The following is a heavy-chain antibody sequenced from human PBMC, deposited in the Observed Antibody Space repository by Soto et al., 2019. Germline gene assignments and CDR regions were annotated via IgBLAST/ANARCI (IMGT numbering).Heavy chain of an antibody. CDR1: GGTFSSYA. V-gene: IGHV1-69*12. Sequence: QVQLVQSGAEVKKPGSSVKVSCKASGGTFSSYAISWVRQAPGQGLEWMGGIIPIFGTANYAQKFQGRVTSXXDXSXXTADMELSSLRSEDTAVYYCAAYQGYSYEKGWVDYWGQGTLVTVSS. CDR2: IIPIFGTA. CDR3: AAYQGYSYEKGWVDY. D-gene: IGHD5-18*01. J-gene: IGHJ4*02.